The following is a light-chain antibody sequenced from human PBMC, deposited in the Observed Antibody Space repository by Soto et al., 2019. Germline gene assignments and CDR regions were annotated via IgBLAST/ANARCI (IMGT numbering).Light chain of an antibody. CDR1: QSLSNY. V-gene: IGKV1-5*03. J-gene: IGKJ2*01. CDR3: QQYILYPLT. Sequence: DIQMTQSPSTLSASIGDRVTITCRSNQSLSNYLAWYQQKPGTAPKLLISKSSTLETGVPSRFSGSGFGTDFTLTITNLRPDDFAIYYCQQYILYPLTFGQGTKLEI. CDR2: KSS.